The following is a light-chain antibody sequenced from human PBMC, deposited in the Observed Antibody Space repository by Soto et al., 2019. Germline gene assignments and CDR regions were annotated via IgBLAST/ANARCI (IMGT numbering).Light chain of an antibody. CDR2: QAS. V-gene: IGKV1-5*03. CDR1: QNINVW. Sequence: DIQMTQSPSTLSASIGDRVTITCRASQNINVWLAWYQQKPGKAPKFLIYQASTLQSGVPSRFSGSGSGTEFTLTISILQPDDFATYYCQQHEAYPRTFGQGTKVEIK. CDR3: QQHEAYPRT. J-gene: IGKJ1*01.